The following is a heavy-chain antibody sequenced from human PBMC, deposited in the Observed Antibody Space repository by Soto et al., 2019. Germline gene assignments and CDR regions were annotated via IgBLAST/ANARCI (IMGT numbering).Heavy chain of an antibody. Sequence: ASVKVSCKASGYTFTSYGISWVRQAPGQGLEWMGWISAYNGNTNYAQKLQGRVTMTTDTSTSTAYMELRSLRSDDTAVYYCARERGNYDILTGYPSPPNFDPWGQGTLVTVSS. CDR3: ARERGNYDILTGYPSPPNFDP. J-gene: IGHJ5*02. CDR1: GYTFTSYG. D-gene: IGHD3-9*01. V-gene: IGHV1-18*04. CDR2: ISAYNGNT.